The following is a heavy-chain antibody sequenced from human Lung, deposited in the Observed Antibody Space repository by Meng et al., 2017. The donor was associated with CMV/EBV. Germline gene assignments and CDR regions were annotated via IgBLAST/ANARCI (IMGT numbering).Heavy chain of an antibody. CDR1: GGSISSSSYY. CDR3: ASLPKMGIATTGPH. Sequence: LXCTVSGGSISSSSYYRGWIRQPPGQGLEWIGSIYYSGNTYYKPSLQSRVTITADTSKSQFSLELSSVTAADTAVYYCASLPKMGIATTGPHWGQGTXVT. D-gene: IGHD6-13*01. J-gene: IGHJ4*02. CDR2: IYYSGNT. V-gene: IGHV4-39*07.